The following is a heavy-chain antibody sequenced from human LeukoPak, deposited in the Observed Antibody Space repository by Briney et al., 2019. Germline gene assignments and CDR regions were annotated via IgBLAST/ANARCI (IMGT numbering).Heavy chain of an antibody. D-gene: IGHD6-19*01. CDR1: GFTFSSYA. CDR2: ISYDGSNK. Sequence: GGSLRLSCAASGFTFSSYAMHWVRQAPGKGLEWVAVISYDGSNKYYADSVKGRFTISRDNSKNTLHLQMNSLRAEDTAVYYCARILDSAWGELGYWGQGTLVTVSS. V-gene: IGHV3-30*04. CDR3: ARILDSAWGELGY. J-gene: IGHJ4*02.